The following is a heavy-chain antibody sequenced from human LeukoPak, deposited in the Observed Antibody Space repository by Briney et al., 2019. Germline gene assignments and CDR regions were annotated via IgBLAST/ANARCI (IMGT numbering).Heavy chain of an antibody. CDR3: ARGSSWPDFGY. CDR2: IYYSGST. V-gene: IGHV4-59*01. Sequence: SETLSLTCTVSGGSISSYYWSWIRQPPGKGLEWIGYIYYSGSTNYNPSLKSRVTISVDTSKNQFSLKLSSVTAADTAVYYCARGSSWPDFGYWGQGTLVTVSS. J-gene: IGHJ4*02. D-gene: IGHD6-13*01. CDR1: GGSISSYY.